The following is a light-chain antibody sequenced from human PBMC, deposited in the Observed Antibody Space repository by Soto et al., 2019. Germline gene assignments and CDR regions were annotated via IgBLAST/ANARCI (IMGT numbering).Light chain of an antibody. CDR2: GIS. CDR1: QSVSSY. V-gene: IGKV3-15*01. Sequence: EIVLTQSPATLSLSPWERATLSCRASQSVSSYLAWYQQHPGQPPRLLIYGISTRATGIPARFSGSGSGTEFSLTISSLQSEDLAVYYCQQYSKWPITFGQGTRLEIK. CDR3: QQYSKWPIT. J-gene: IGKJ5*01.